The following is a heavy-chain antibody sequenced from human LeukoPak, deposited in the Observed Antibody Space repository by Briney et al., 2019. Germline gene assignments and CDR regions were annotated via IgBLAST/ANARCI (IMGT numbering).Heavy chain of an antibody. CDR2: ISGSGGST. V-gene: IGHV3-23*01. D-gene: IGHD5-12*01. CDR1: GFTFSSYA. J-gene: IGHJ4*02. CDR3: AKDRLAGYSGYDSKDY. Sequence: GASLRLSCAASGFTFSSYAMSWVRQAPGKGLEWVSAISGSGGSTYYADSVKGRFTISRDNSKNTLYLQMNSRRAEDTAVYYCAKDRLAGYSGYDSKDYWGQGTLVTVSS.